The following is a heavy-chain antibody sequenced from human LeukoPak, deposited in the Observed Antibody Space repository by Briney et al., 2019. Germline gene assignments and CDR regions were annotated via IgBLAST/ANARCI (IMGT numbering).Heavy chain of an antibody. CDR2: ISGSDGST. V-gene: IGHV3-23*01. Sequence: GNLRFSRAASRYTFSNYAMTWVRQAPRKRLEWISAISGSDGSTYYSDSVTGRFSISRDNAKNTLYLQMTSLRTDDTAVYYCAKDGYDFWSAYQIDLWGQGTLVTVSS. D-gene: IGHD3-3*01. J-gene: IGHJ5*02. CDR1: RYTFSNYA. CDR3: AKDGYDFWSAYQIDL.